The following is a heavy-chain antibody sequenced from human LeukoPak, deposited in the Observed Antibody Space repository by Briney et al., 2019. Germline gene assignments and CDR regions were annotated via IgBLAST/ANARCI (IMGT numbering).Heavy chain of an antibody. CDR1: GGSISSYY. CDR2: IYYTGST. Sequence: MPSETLSLTCTVSGGSISSYYWSWIRQPPGKGLEWIGYIYYTGSTNYNPSLKSRVTISVDTSKNQFSLKLSSVTAADTAVYYCARHYGSGKPWFDYRGQGTLVTVSS. V-gene: IGHV4-59*01. CDR3: ARHYGSGKPWFDY. J-gene: IGHJ4*02. D-gene: IGHD3-10*01.